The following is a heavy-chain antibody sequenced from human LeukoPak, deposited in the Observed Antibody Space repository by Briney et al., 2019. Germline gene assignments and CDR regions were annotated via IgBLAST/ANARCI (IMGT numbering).Heavy chain of an antibody. CDR3: ATFPSGSYSAY. D-gene: IGHD1-26*01. CDR2: IRSKADSYAT. V-gene: IGHV3-73*01. J-gene: IGHJ4*02. CDR1: GFTFSDSG. Sequence: GGSLRLSCAASGFTFSDSGMHWLRQASGKGLEGVGHIRSKADSYATVYAASVKGRFTITRDDSENTAYLQMNRLKSEDTAVYYCATFPSGSYSAYWGQGTLVTVSS.